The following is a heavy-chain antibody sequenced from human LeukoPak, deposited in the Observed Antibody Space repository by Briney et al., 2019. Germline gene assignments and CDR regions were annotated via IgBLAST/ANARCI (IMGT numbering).Heavy chain of an antibody. CDR3: ARQYGETGH. CDR2: ISGSSSYT. Sequence: GGSLRLSCAASGFTFSDYYMSWIRQAPGKGQEWVSYISGSSSYTNYADSVKGRFTISRDNAKNSLYLQMNSLRAEDTAVYYCARQYGETGHWGQGTLVTVSS. J-gene: IGHJ4*02. D-gene: IGHD4-17*01. CDR1: GFTFSDYY. V-gene: IGHV3-11*06.